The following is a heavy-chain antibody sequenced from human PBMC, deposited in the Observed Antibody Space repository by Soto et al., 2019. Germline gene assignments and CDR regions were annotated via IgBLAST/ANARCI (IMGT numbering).Heavy chain of an antibody. CDR2: INHSGST. D-gene: IGHD6-19*01. J-gene: IGHJ5*02. CDR1: GGSFSGYY. V-gene: IGHV4-34*01. CDR3: ARAPRGANSSGFRRRWFDP. Sequence: NPSETLSLTCAVYGGSFSGYYWSWIRQPPGKGLEWIGEINHSGSTNYNPSLKSRVTISVDTSKNQFSLKLSSVTAADTAVYYCARAPRGANSSGFRRRWFDPWGQGTLVTVSS.